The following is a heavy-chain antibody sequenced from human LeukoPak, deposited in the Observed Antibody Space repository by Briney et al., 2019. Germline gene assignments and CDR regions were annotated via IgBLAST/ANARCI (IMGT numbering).Heavy chain of an antibody. J-gene: IGHJ5*02. D-gene: IGHD6-13*01. V-gene: IGHV5-51*01. CDR2: IYPGDSYT. CDR1: GYSFTSYW. Sequence: GESLKISCKGSGYSFTSYWIGWVRQMPGKGLEWIRIIYPGDSYTRYSPSFQGQVTISADKSISTAYLQWSSLKASDTAMYYCARHLAVDMAAVFGNWFAPWGQGTLVTVSS. CDR3: ARHLAVDMAAVFGNWFAP.